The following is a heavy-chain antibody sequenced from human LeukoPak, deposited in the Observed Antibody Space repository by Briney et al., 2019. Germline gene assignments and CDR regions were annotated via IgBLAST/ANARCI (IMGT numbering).Heavy chain of an antibody. CDR2: ISWNSGRM. V-gene: IGHV3-9*03. CDR1: GFTFDDYA. J-gene: IGHJ4*02. CDR3: AKDVNYSPSGTFDY. Sequence: GGSLRLSCAATGFTFDDYAMHWVRQAPGKGLDWVSSISWNSGRMDYADSVKGRFTISRDNAKNSLYLQMNSLRVEDMALYYCAKDVNYSPSGTFDYWGQGTLVTVSS. D-gene: IGHD3-10*01.